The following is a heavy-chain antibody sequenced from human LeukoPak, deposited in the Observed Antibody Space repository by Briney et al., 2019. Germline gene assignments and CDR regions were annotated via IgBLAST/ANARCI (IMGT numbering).Heavy chain of an antibody. V-gene: IGHV3-23*01. CDR2: ISGSGGST. CDR1: GFTFSSYA. CDR3: AKDREQLEHLFDY. D-gene: IGHD6-6*01. J-gene: IGHJ4*02. Sequence: GGSLRLSCAASGFTFSSYAMSWVRQAPGKGLEWVSAISGSGGSTYYADSVKGRFTISRDNSKNTLYLQMNSLGAEDTAVYYCAKDREQLEHLFDYWGQGTLVTVSS.